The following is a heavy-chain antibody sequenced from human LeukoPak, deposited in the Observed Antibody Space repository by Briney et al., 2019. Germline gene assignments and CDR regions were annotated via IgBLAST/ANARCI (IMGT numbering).Heavy chain of an antibody. J-gene: IGHJ4*02. CDR2: ISSSSSTI. V-gene: IGHV3-48*01. CDR3: ARTYYDFWSGYYSHEGNPFDY. CDR1: GFTFSSYG. Sequence: GRSLRLSCAASGFTFSSYGMNWVRQAPGKGLEWVSDISSSSSTIYYADSVKGRFTISRDNAKNSLYLEMNSLRAEDTAVYYCARTYYDFWSGYYSHEGNPFDYWGQGTLVTVSS. D-gene: IGHD3-3*01.